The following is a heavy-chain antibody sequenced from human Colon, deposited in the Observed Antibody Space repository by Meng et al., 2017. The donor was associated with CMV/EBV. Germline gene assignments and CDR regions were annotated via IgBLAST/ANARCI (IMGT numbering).Heavy chain of an antibody. J-gene: IGHJ6*02. Sequence: ASVKVSCKASGYDITDYYIHWIRQAPGRGLEWMGWINPNSGGTNYAQKFQGRVTMTRDTSISTAYMELSRLRSDDTAVYYCAREMDDYTGYYYYYGMDVWGQGTTVTVSS. CDR2: INPNSGGT. CDR3: AREMDDYTGYYYYYGMDV. D-gene: IGHD4-11*01. V-gene: IGHV1-2*02. CDR1: GYDITDYY.